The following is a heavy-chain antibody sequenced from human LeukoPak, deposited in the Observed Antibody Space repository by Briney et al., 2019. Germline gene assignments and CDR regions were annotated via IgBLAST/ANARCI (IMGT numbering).Heavy chain of an antibody. Sequence: PGGSLRLSCAASGFTFSSYAMSWVRQAPGKGLEWVSYISSSGSTIYYADSVKGRFTISRDNAKNSLYLQMNSLRAEDTAVYYCARDKRSGGNSDCDAFDIWGQGTMVTVSS. V-gene: IGHV3-48*04. CDR2: ISSSGSTI. D-gene: IGHD4-23*01. CDR1: GFTFSSYA. J-gene: IGHJ3*02. CDR3: ARDKRSGGNSDCDAFDI.